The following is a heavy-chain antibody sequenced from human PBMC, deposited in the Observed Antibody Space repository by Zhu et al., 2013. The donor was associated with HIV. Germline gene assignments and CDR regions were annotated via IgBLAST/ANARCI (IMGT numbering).Heavy chain of an antibody. V-gene: IGHV1-69*02. Sequence: QVQLVQSGAEVKKPGSSVKVSCKASGGTFSSYTISWVRQAPGQGLEWMGRIIPILGIANYAQKFQGRVTITADKSTSTAYMELSSLRSEDTAVYYCARAFEGYSKIQPFDPWADGTRRXPSP. CDR2: IIPILGIA. CDR3: ARAFEGYSKIQPFDP. CDR1: GGTFSSYT. J-gene: IGHJ5*02. D-gene: IGHD2-15*01.